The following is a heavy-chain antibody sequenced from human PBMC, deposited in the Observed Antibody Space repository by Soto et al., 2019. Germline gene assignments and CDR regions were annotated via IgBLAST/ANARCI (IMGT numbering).Heavy chain of an antibody. CDR3: ARDRGGGDYDSSGYTFRDLDAFDI. CDR1: GGSISSCGYF. D-gene: IGHD3-22*01. Sequence: LSLTCTVSGGSISSCGYFWTWIRQHPGKGLEWIGYTYYRGRTYYNPSLKSRVTISVDTSKNQFSLKLSSVTAADMAVYYCARDRGGGDYDSSGYTFRDLDAFDIWGQGTMVTVSS. CDR2: TYYRGRT. V-gene: IGHV4-31*03. J-gene: IGHJ3*02.